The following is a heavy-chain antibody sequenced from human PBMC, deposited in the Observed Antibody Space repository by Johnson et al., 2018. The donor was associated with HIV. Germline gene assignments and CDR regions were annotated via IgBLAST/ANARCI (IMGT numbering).Heavy chain of an antibody. V-gene: IGHV3-30*04. D-gene: IGHD3-16*01. CDR2: ISNDGSNK. Sequence: QVQLVESGGGVVQPGRSLRLSCAASGFTFSSHAMHWVRQAPGKGLEWVTFISNDGSNKYYADSVRGRFTISRDNSKNTLYLQMNSLRVEDTAVYYCARDNLRQLDAFDIWGQWTMVTVSS. CDR1: GFTFSSHA. CDR3: ARDNLRQLDAFDI. J-gene: IGHJ3*02.